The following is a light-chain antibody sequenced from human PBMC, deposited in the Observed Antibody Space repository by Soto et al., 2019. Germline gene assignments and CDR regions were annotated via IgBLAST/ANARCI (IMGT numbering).Light chain of an antibody. V-gene: IGKV3-20*01. CDR1: QNVDSNY. CDR3: QQYGSLSWT. Sequence: EVVMTQSPATLSVSPGERATFSCRASQNVDSNYLAWYQQKPGQAPRIIIFGASGRATGIPDRFSGSGSGTDFTLTISRLEPEDFAVYYCQQYGSLSWTFGQGTKVDIK. CDR2: GAS. J-gene: IGKJ1*01.